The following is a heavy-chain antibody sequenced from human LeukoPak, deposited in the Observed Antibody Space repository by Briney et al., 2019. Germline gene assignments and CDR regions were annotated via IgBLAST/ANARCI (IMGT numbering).Heavy chain of an antibody. D-gene: IGHD4-17*01. Sequence: SETLSLTCTVSGGSISSSSYHWGWIRQPPGKGLEWIGSIYYSGSTYYNPSLKSRVTISVDTSKNQFSLKLSSVTAADTAVYYCARLNGDGNWGQGTLVTVSS. CDR2: IYYSGST. CDR1: GGSISSSSYH. J-gene: IGHJ4*02. CDR3: ARLNGDGN. V-gene: IGHV4-39*01.